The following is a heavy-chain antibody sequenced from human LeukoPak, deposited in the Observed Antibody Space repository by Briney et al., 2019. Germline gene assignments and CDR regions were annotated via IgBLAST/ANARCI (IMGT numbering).Heavy chain of an antibody. V-gene: IGHV1-2*02. Sequence: ASVKVSCKASGYTFTGYYMHWVRQAPGQGLEWMGWINPNSGGTNYAQKFQGRVTMTRDTSISTAYMELSRLRSDDRAVYYCARDRGGSYSVFDYWGQGTLVTVSS. CDR2: INPNSGGT. D-gene: IGHD1-26*01. CDR1: GYTFTGYY. CDR3: ARDRGGSYSVFDY. J-gene: IGHJ4*02.